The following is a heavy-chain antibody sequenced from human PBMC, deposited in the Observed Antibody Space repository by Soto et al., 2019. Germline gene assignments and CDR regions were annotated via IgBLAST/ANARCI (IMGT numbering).Heavy chain of an antibody. J-gene: IGHJ4*02. CDR2: IYYSGST. V-gene: IGHV4-61*01. Sequence: QVQLQESGPGLVKPSETLSLTCTVSGGSVSSDIYYWSWIRQPPGKGLEWIGYIYYSGSTKYNPSLNSRVTISVDTSNNQFSLKLNSVTAADTAVYYCATTGYSSTWRLYWGQGTLVTVSS. CDR1: GGSVSSDIYY. CDR3: ATTGYSSTWRLY. D-gene: IGHD6-13*01.